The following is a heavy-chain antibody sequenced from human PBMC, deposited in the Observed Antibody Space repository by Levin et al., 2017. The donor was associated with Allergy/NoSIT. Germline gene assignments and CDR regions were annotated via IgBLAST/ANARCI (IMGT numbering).Heavy chain of an antibody. J-gene: IGHJ6*02. D-gene: IGHD3-9*01. CDR1: GFTVSSNY. V-gene: IGHV3-53*01. CDR2: IYSGGST. CDR3: ATRPQKLRYFDWLPPDV. Sequence: GESLRLSCAASGFTVSSNYMSWVRQAPGKGLEWVSVIYSGGSTYYADSVKGRFTISRDNSKNTLYLQMNSLRAEDTAVYYCATRPQKLRYFDWLPPDVWGQGTTVTVSS.